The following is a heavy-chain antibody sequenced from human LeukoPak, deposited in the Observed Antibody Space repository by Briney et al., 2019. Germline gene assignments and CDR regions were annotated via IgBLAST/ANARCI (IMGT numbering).Heavy chain of an antibody. CDR3: AKDYSYGYGDYVTWFDP. CDR2: VLYDGSDQ. CDR1: GFTFSSYT. J-gene: IGHJ5*02. Sequence: GRSLRLSCAASGFTFSSYTMHWVRQAPGKGLEWVAFVLYDGSDQYYADSVKGRFTISRDNSKNTVYLQMNSLTVEDTAVYYCAKDYSYGYGDYVTWFDPWGQGTLVTVSS. V-gene: IGHV3-30*04. D-gene: IGHD4-17*01.